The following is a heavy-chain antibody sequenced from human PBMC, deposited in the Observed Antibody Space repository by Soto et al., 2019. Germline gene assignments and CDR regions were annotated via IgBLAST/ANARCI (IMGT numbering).Heavy chain of an antibody. CDR3: ARQIQQLGAFDI. Sequence: SETLSLTCTVSGGSISSSSYYWGWIRQPPGKGLEWIGSIYYSGSTYYNPSLKSRVTISVDTSKNQFSLKLSSVTAADTAVYYCARQIQQLGAFDIWGQGTMVTVSS. V-gene: IGHV4-39*01. CDR2: IYYSGST. J-gene: IGHJ3*02. CDR1: GGSISSSSYY. D-gene: IGHD6-13*01.